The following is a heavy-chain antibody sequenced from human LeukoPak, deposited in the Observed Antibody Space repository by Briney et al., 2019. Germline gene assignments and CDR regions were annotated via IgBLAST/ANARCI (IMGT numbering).Heavy chain of an antibody. V-gene: IGHV3-64D*06. Sequence: HPGGSLRLSCSASGFTFSSYAMRWVRQAPGKGLEYVSAISSNGGSTYYADSVKGRFTISRDNSKNTLYLQMSGLRAEDTAVYYCVKGSLAAAGAFDYWGQGTLVTVSS. CDR2: ISSNGGST. CDR3: VKGSLAAAGAFDY. D-gene: IGHD6-13*01. CDR1: GFTFSSYA. J-gene: IGHJ4*02.